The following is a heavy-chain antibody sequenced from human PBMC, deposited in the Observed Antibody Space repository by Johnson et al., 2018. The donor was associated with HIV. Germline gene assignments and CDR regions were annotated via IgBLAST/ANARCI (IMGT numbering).Heavy chain of an antibody. CDR2: ISYDGSNQ. J-gene: IGHJ3*02. CDR3: ARDQEQLVPWDAFDI. Sequence: QVQLVESGGGVVQPGRSLRLSCAASGFTFSRYAMHWVRQAPGKGLEWVTVISYDGSNQYYADSVKGRFTISRDNSKNTLYLQMNSLRAEDTAVYYCARDQEQLVPWDAFDIWGQGTMVTVSS. D-gene: IGHD6-6*01. V-gene: IGHV3-30*04. CDR1: GFTFSRYA.